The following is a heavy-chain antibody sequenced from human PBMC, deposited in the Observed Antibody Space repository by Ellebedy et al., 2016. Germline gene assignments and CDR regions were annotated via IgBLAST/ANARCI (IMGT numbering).Heavy chain of an antibody. V-gene: IGHV3-13*05. CDR3: ATYDYVWGSYRY. D-gene: IGHD3-16*02. J-gene: IGHJ4*02. CDR2: IGTAGDP. Sequence: GESLKISCAASGFTFSSYDMHWVRQATGKGLEWVSAIGTAGDPYYPGSVKGRFTISRENAKNSLYLQMNSLRAEDTAVYYCATYDYVWGSYRYWGQGTLVTVSS. CDR1: GFTFSSYD.